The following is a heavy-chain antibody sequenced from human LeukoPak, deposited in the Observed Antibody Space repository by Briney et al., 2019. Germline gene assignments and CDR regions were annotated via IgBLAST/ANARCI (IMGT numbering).Heavy chain of an antibody. J-gene: IGHJ4*02. CDR3: ASTSQGGYYDSSGYTDY. V-gene: IGHV1-18*01. CDR2: ISAYNGNT. CDR1: GYTFTSYG. D-gene: IGHD3-22*01. Sequence: ASVKVSCKASGYTFTSYGISWVRQAPGQGLEWMGWISAYNGNTNCAQKLQGRVTITTDESTSTAYMELSSLRSEDTAVYYCASTSQGGYYDSSGYTDYWGQGTLVTVSS.